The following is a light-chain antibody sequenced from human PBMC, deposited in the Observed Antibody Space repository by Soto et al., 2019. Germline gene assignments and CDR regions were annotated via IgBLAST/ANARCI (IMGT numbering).Light chain of an antibody. CDR1: SSDVGAYDY. V-gene: IGLV2-14*03. J-gene: IGLJ2*01. CDR2: DVS. Sequence: QSVLTQPASVSGSPGQSITISCSGTSSDVGAYDYVSWYQQYPGKAPKLIIYDVSDRPSGVSNRFSGSKSDDTASLTISGLQAEDEADYYCSSYTSINTLVFGGGTKLTVL. CDR3: SSYTSINTLV.